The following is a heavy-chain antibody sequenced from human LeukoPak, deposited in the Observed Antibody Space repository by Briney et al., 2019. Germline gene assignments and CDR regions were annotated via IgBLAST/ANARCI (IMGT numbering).Heavy chain of an antibody. CDR1: GFTFSSHW. J-gene: IGHJ3*01. CDR3: AKETGAFDV. Sequence: GSLRVSCAASGFTFSSHWMHWVRQAPGRGLVWVSTINSDESSIFYADSVKGRFTISRDNAKNTLYLQMNSLRAEDTAVYYCAKETGAFDVWGQGTMVTVSS. CDR2: INSDESSI. V-gene: IGHV3-74*01.